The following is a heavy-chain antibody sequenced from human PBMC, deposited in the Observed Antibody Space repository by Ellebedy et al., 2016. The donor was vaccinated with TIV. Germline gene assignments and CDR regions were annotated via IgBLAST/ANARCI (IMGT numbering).Heavy chain of an antibody. J-gene: IGHJ5*02. D-gene: IGHD1-26*01. CDR1: GFTFSTSG. V-gene: IGHV3-33*01. Sequence: PGGSLRLSCAASGFTFSTSGMHWVRQAPGKGLEWVAVLWHDGSKKYYADSVKGRFTISRDISKNTLYLQMNSLRAEDTAVYYWARARIEGGNWFDPWGQGTLVTVSS. CDR2: LWHDGSKK. CDR3: ARARIEGGNWFDP.